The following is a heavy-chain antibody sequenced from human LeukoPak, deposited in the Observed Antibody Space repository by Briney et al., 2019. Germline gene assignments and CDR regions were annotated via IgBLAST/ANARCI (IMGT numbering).Heavy chain of an antibody. CDR3: ARGDYYGSGKVVAA. CDR2: INPNSGDT. J-gene: IGHJ5*02. V-gene: IGHV1-2*02. CDR1: GFTFTDYY. D-gene: IGHD3-10*01. Sequence: ASVKVSCKGSGFTFTDYYINWVRQAPGQGLEWMGWINPNSGDTNYAQRFQDRVTMTSDTSITTAYIDLNLLRSDDTAVYYCARGDYYGSGKVVAAWGQGTPVTVSS.